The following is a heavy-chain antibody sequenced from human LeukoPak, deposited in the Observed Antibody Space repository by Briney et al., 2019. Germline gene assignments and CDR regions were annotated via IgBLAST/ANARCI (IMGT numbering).Heavy chain of an antibody. CDR2: INPNSGGT. D-gene: IGHD3-10*01. V-gene: IGHV1-2*02. CDR3: ARDKYYYGSGSYSLTLDY. CDR1: GYTFTGYY. Sequence: ASVKVSCKASGYTFTGYYMHWARQAPGQGLEWMGWINPNSGGTNYAQKFQGRVTMTRDTSISTAYMELSRLRSDDTAVYYCARDKYYYGSGSYSLTLDYWGQGTLVTVSS. J-gene: IGHJ4*02.